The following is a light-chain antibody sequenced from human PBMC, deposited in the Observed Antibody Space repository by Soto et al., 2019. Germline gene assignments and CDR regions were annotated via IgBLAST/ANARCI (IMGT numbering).Light chain of an antibody. Sequence: DIVMTQSPLSLPGTPGEPASISCGSIQSLLNSNGYNYLDWYLQKPGQSPQLLISLGSNRASGVPDRFSGSGSGTDFTLKISRVEGEDVGVYYCMQALQSPITFGQGTRLEIK. CDR3: MQALQSPIT. CDR1: QSLLNSNGYNY. J-gene: IGKJ5*01. V-gene: IGKV2-28*01. CDR2: LGS.